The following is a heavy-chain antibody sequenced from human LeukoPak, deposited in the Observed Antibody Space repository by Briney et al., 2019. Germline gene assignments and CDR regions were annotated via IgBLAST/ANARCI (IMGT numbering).Heavy chain of an antibody. V-gene: IGHV3-74*01. J-gene: IGHJ4*02. CDR2: INSDGSST. CDR3: ARDDILFTSYSSSWYGRDY. Sequence: GGSLRLSCAASGFTFSSYWMHWVRQAPGKGLVWVSRINSDGSSTSYADSVKGRFTISRDNAKNTLYLQMNSLRAEDTAVYCCARDDILFTSYSSSWYGRDYWGQGTLVTVSS. CDR1: GFTFSSYW. D-gene: IGHD6-13*01.